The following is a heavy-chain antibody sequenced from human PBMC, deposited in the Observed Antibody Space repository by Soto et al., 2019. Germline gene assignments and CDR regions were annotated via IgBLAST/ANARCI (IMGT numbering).Heavy chain of an antibody. CDR1: GFTFSSYA. Sequence: GGSLRLSCAASGFTFSSYAMNWVRQAPGKGLEWVSAISGSAATTHFADSVKGRFTISRDNSKNTLYLQMNSLRAEDTVLYYCARDRSYYDSSGSYSPPYWGQGTLVTVSS. J-gene: IGHJ4*02. D-gene: IGHD3-22*01. CDR3: ARDRSYYDSSGSYSPPY. V-gene: IGHV3-23*01. CDR2: ISGSAATT.